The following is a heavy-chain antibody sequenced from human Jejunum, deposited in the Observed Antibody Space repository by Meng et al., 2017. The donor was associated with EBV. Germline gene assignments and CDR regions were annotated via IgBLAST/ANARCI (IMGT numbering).Heavy chain of an antibody. V-gene: IGHV4-4*02. Sequence: QGQLRGSGPGLGKPSRSLSLTCAVSGGSISTDNWWSWVRQPPGKGLEYIGEIHHSGSTKYNPSLKSRVTISVDKSNNHFSLKLRSVTAADTAVYYCARDRGVEDYWGQGTLVTVSS. CDR2: IHHSGST. J-gene: IGHJ4*02. D-gene: IGHD5-24*01. CDR3: ARDRGVEDY. CDR1: GGSISTDNW.